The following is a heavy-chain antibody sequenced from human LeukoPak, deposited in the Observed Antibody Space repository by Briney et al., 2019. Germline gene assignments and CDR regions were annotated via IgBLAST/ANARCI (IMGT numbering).Heavy chain of an antibody. Sequence: PSETLSLTCTVSGGSISSYYWSWIRQPPGKGLEWIGYIYYSGSTNYNPSLKSRVTISVDTSKNQFSLKLSSVTAADTAVYYCAREQRSGWSGSGFDPWGQGTLVTVSS. CDR3: AREQRSGWSGSGFDP. J-gene: IGHJ5*02. D-gene: IGHD6-19*01. CDR2: IYYSGST. CDR1: GGSISSYY. V-gene: IGHV4-59*01.